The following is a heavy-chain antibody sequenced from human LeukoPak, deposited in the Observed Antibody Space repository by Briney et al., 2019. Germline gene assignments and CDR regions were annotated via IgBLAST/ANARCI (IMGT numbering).Heavy chain of an antibody. Sequence: SETLSLTCAVYGGSFSGYYWSWIRQPPGKGLEWIGEINHSGSTSYNPSLKSRVTISVVTSKNQFSLKLSSVTAADTAVYYCARIAAAENYWGQGTLVTVSS. CDR2: INHSGST. D-gene: IGHD6-13*01. J-gene: IGHJ4*02. V-gene: IGHV4-34*01. CDR1: GGSFSGYY. CDR3: ARIAAAENY.